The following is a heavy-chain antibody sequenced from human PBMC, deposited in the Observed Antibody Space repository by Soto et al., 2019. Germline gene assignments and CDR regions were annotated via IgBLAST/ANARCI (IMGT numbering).Heavy chain of an antibody. D-gene: IGHD3-3*01. CDR2: INAGNGNT. V-gene: IGHV1-3*01. CDR1: GYTFTSYA. J-gene: IGHJ4*02. CDR3: ARDGDSTIFGVVFDGQPRYYFDY. Sequence: ASVKVSCKASGYTFTSYAMHWVRQAPGQRLEWMGWINAGNGNTKYSQKFQGRVTITRDTSASTAYMELSSLRSEDTAVYYCARDGDSTIFGVVFDGQPRYYFDYWGQGTLVTVSS.